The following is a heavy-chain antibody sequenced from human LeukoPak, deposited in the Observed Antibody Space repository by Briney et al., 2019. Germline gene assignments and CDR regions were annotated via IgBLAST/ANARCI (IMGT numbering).Heavy chain of an antibody. CDR2: ISSSGSTI. CDR1: GFTFSSYE. D-gene: IGHD3-10*01. CDR3: ARVGWFGDTGTFDI. V-gene: IGHV3-48*03. J-gene: IGHJ3*02. Sequence: PGGSLRLSCAASGFTFSSYEMNWVRQAPGKGLEWVSYISSSGSTIYYADSVKGRFTISRDNAKNSLYLQMNSLRAEDTAVYYCARVGWFGDTGTFDIWGQGTMVTVSS.